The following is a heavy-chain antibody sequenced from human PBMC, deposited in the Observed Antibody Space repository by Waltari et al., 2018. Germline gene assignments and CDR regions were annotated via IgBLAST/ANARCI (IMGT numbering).Heavy chain of an antibody. Sequence: EVQLVESGGGLVKPGGSLRLSCAASGFTFSSYSMNWVRQAPGKGLEWVSSISSSSSYIYYADSVKGRFTISRDNAKNSLYLQMNSLRAEDTAVYYCARLEAGYYYMDVWGKGTTVTVSS. CDR3: ARLEAGYYYMDV. D-gene: IGHD6-25*01. V-gene: IGHV3-21*01. CDR2: ISSSSSYI. CDR1: GFTFSSYS. J-gene: IGHJ6*03.